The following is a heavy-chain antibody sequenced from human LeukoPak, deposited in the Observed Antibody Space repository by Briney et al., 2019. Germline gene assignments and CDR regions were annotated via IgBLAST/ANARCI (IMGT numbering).Heavy chain of an antibody. J-gene: IGHJ6*03. CDR2: INHSGST. CDR1: GGSISNYY. V-gene: IGHV4-34*01. CDR3: ARFGGKAAIRRGRVDTYYMDV. Sequence: SETLSLTCAVYGGSISNYYWSWIRQPPGKGLEWIGEINHSGSTNYNPSLKSRVTISVDTSKNQFSLKLSSVTAADTAVYYCARFGGKAAIRRGRVDTYYMDVWGKGTTVTVSS. D-gene: IGHD2-21*02.